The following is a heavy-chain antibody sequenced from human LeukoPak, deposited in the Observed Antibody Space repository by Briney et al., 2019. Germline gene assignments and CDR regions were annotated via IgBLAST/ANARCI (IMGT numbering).Heavy chain of an antibody. CDR3: TTDRYYDNSELQFQH. CDR1: GFTFSSYA. J-gene: IGHJ1*01. Sequence: NAGGSLRLSCAASGFTFSSYAMSWVRQAPGKGLEWLGRIKRETDGGTIDYAAPVKGRFTISRDDSRNTLYLQMDSLKIEDTAVYYCTTDRYYDNSELQFQHWGQGTLVTVSS. V-gene: IGHV3-15*01. CDR2: IKRETDGGTI. D-gene: IGHD3-22*01.